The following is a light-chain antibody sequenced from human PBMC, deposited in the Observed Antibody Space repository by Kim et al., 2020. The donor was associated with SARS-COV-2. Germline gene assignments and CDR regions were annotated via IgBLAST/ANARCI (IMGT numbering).Light chain of an antibody. CDR3: QQYAYWRA. Sequence: EIVMTQSPATLSLSPGERATLSCRASQSISSNLAWYQQKPGQAPRVLIYDASARATGITARFSGSGSGTDFTLTISNVQSEDFAVYYCQQYAYWRAFGQGTRLEIK. CDR2: DAS. J-gene: IGKJ5*01. V-gene: IGKV3-15*01. CDR1: QSISSN.